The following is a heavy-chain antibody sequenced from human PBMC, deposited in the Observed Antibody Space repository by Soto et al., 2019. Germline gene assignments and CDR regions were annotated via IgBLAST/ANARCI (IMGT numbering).Heavy chain of an antibody. CDR3: ARGHGYQLRTWFDP. J-gene: IGHJ5*02. CDR1: GGSFRVYY. CDR2: INHSGST. D-gene: IGHD2-2*01. Sequence: ASETLSLTRAVYGGSFRVYYCNWLRQPPGKGLEWTGEINHSGSTNYNPSLKSRVTISVDTSKNQFSLKLSSVTAADTAVYYCARGHGYQLRTWFDPWGQGTLVTVSS. V-gene: IGHV4-34*01.